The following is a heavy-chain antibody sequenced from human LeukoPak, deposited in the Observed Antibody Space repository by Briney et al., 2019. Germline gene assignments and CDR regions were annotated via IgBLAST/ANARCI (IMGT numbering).Heavy chain of an antibody. CDR3: ARSNHADDF. CDR2: INTSGSST. Sequence: GGSLRLSCAASGFTFSDYWMHWVRQVPGKGLVWVSRINTSGSSTTYADYAKGRFTISRDNAKNTLYLQMDSLRAEDTGVYYCARSNHADDFWGQGTLVSVSS. D-gene: IGHD1-14*01. J-gene: IGHJ4*02. CDR1: GFTFSDYW. V-gene: IGHV3-74*03.